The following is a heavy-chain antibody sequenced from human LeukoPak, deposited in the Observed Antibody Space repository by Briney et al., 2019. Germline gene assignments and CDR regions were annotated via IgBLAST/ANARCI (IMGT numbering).Heavy chain of an antibody. D-gene: IGHD3-22*01. Sequence: GGPLRLSCAASGFTVSSNYMSWVRQAPGKGLEWVSLIYSGSNTYYADSVKGRFTVSRDNSKNTLYLQMNSLRAEDTAVYYCARGEDYYDSSGYYGYWGQGTLVTVSS. CDR3: ARGEDYYDSSGYYGY. V-gene: IGHV3-53*05. J-gene: IGHJ4*02. CDR1: GFTVSSNY. CDR2: IYSGSNT.